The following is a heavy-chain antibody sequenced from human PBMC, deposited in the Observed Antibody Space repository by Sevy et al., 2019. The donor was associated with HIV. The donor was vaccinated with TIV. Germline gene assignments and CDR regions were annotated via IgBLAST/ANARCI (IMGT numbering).Heavy chain of an antibody. CDR1: GDSISSSNFY. V-gene: IGHV4-39*01. CDR3: ARLFDDSSGPPSDY. CDR2: IYYSGST. Sequence: SETLSLTCTVSGDSISSSNFYWGWIRQPPVKGLEWIGGIYYSGSTYYNPSLKSRVTISVDTSKDQFSLKRTSVTAADTAVYYCARLFDDSSGPPSDYWGQGTLVTVSS. J-gene: IGHJ4*02. D-gene: IGHD3-22*01.